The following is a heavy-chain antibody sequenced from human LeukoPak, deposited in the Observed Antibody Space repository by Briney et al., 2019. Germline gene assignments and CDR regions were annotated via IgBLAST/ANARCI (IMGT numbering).Heavy chain of an antibody. Sequence: GASVKVSCKASGYTFTSYYMHWVRQAPGQGLEWMGWINPNSGGTNYAQKFQGWVTMTRDTSISTAYMELSRLRSDDTAVYYCAREFVVVGKSNYYYGMDVWGQGTTVTVSS. CDR1: GYTFTSYY. J-gene: IGHJ6*02. CDR2: INPNSGGT. CDR3: AREFVVVGKSNYYYGMDV. D-gene: IGHD2-15*01. V-gene: IGHV1-2*04.